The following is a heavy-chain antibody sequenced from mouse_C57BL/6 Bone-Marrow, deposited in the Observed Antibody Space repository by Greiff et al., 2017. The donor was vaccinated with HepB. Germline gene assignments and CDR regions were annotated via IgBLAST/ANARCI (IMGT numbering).Heavy chain of an antibody. V-gene: IGHV1-19*01. J-gene: IGHJ3*01. CDR2: INPYNGGT. D-gene: IGHD3-3*01. Sequence: DVQLQESGPVLVKPGASVKMSCKASGYTFTDYYMNWVKQSHGKSLEWIGVINPYNGGTSYNQKFKGKATLTVDKSSSTAYMELNSLTSEDSAVYYCARRLGGFAYWGQGTLVTASA. CDR3: ARRLGGFAY. CDR1: GYTFTDYY.